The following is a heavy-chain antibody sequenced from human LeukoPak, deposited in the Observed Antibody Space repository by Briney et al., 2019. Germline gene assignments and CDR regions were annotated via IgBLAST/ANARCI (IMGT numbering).Heavy chain of an antibody. CDR3: ARGTAWYYYYYYMDV. J-gene: IGHJ6*03. CDR1: GGTFSSYA. Sequence: SVKVSCKASGGTFSSYAISWVRQAPGQGLEWMGGVIPIIGRANYAQKFQGRVTITTDESKSTAYMELSSLRSEDTAVYYCARGTAWYYYYYYMDVWGKGTTVTVSS. CDR2: VIPIIGRA. V-gene: IGHV1-69*05.